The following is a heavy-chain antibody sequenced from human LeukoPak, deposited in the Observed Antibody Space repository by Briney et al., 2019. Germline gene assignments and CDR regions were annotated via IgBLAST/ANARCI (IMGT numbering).Heavy chain of an antibody. Sequence: GGSLRLSCAASGFTFSSNYMSWVRQAPGKGLEWVSVIYSGGSTYYSDSVKARFPISRDNSKNTLYLQMNSLRAEDTAVYYCARGGGLLNYWGQGTLVTVSS. CDR2: IYSGGST. J-gene: IGHJ4*02. D-gene: IGHD3-16*01. V-gene: IGHV3-53*01. CDR1: GFTFSSNY. CDR3: ARGGGLLNY.